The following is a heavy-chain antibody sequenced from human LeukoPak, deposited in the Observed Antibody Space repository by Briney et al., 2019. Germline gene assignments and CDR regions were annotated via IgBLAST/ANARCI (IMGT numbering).Heavy chain of an antibody. CDR2: IYYSGST. J-gene: IGHJ6*02. CDR3: ALEGPNYYYYGMDV. CDR1: GGSISSGGYY. V-gene: IGHV4-31*03. Sequence: PSETLSLTCTVSGGSISSGGYYWSWIRQHPGKGLEWIGYIYYSGSTYYNPSLKSRVTISVDTSKNQFSLKLSSVTVADTAVYYCALEGPNYYYYGMDVWGQGTTVTVSS.